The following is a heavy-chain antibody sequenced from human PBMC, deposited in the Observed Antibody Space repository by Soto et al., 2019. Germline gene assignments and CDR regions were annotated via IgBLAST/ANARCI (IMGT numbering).Heavy chain of an antibody. Sequence: QVQMVQSGAEVQKPGSSVKVSCKASGGTFSSYAISWVRQAPGQGLEWMGGIIPIFGTATYAQKFQGRVTITADKSTSTAYMELRSLRSEDTAVYYCATLVFTAIVKIDYWGQGTLVTVSA. CDR1: GGTFSSYA. CDR3: ATLVFTAIVKIDY. J-gene: IGHJ4*02. D-gene: IGHD5-18*01. CDR2: IIPIFGTA. V-gene: IGHV1-69*06.